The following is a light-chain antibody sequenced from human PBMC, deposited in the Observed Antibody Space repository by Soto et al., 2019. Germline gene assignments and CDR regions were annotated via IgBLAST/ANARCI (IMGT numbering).Light chain of an antibody. Sequence: QSALTQPASVSGSPGQSITISCTGTSSDVGGYNYVSWYQQHPGKAPKLMIYEVSNRPSGVSNRFSGSKSGNTASLTISGLQAEDEADYYCRSYTSSSTYVGGTGTXVT. V-gene: IGLV2-14*01. CDR1: SSDVGGYNY. CDR2: EVS. J-gene: IGLJ1*01. CDR3: RSYTSSSTYV.